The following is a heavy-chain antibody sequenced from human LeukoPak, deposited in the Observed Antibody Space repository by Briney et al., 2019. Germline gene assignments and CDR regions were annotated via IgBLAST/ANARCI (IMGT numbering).Heavy chain of an antibody. CDR3: ARDRVGSGWSNDAFDI. CDR2: IYYSGST. V-gene: IGHV4-59*01. Sequence: PSETLSLTCTVSGGSISSYYWSWIRQTPGKGLEWIGYIYYSGSTNYNPSLKSRVTISVDTSKNQFSLKLSSVTAADTAVYYCARDRVGSGWSNDAFDIWGQGTMVTVSS. J-gene: IGHJ3*02. D-gene: IGHD6-19*01. CDR1: GGSISSYY.